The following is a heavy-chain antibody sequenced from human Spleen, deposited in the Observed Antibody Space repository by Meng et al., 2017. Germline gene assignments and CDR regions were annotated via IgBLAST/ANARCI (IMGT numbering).Heavy chain of an antibody. J-gene: IGHJ4*02. Sequence: QVQLQQWGAGLLKPSETLSLTCAVYGGSFSGYYWSWIRQPPGKGLEWIGYIYYTGSTNYNPSLKSRATISVDTSQNNLSLKLSSVTAADSAVYYCARGPTTMAHDFDYWGQGTLVTVSS. CDR1: GGSFSGYY. CDR2: IYYTGST. V-gene: IGHV4-34*01. D-gene: IGHD4-11*01. CDR3: ARGPTTMAHDFDY.